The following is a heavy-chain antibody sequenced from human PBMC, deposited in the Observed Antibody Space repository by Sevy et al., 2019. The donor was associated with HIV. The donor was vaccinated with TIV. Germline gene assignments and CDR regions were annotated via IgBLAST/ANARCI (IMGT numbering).Heavy chain of an antibody. CDR3: ARDWTTVTSTPTFDY. V-gene: IGHV3-21*01. D-gene: IGHD4-17*01. CDR2: SSRSGSYI. Sequence: VGSLRLSCAASGFTFNTYTMNWVRQAPGKGLEWVSSSSRSGSYIYYADSVKGRFTISRDKANNSLYLQMDSLTAEDTAVYYCARDWTTVTSTPTFDYWGQGILVTVSS. J-gene: IGHJ4*02. CDR1: GFTFNTYT.